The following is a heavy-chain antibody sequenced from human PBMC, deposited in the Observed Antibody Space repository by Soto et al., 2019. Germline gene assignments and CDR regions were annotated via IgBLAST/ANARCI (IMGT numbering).Heavy chain of an antibody. J-gene: IGHJ4*02. CDR3: ARRIVATETFDY. V-gene: IGHV4-30-4*01. D-gene: IGHD5-12*01. CDR1: GGSISNVNYC. CDR2: IYNGGST. Sequence: SETLSLTCTVSGGSISNVNYCWSWIRQPPDKGLEWIGHIYNGGSTYNNPSLTSRVTISVDTSKNQFSLQLSSVSAADTAVYYCARRIVATETFDYWGQGTLVTVTS.